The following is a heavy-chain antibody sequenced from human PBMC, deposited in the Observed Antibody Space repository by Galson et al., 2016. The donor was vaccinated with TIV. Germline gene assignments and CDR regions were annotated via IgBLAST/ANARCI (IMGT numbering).Heavy chain of an antibody. D-gene: IGHD2-15*01. J-gene: IGHJ4*02. CDR1: GASMSENH. V-gene: IGHV4-4*07. CDR3: AKDWWVTYTDRPYFEY. Sequence: ETLSLTCTVSGASMSENHWSWIRQPAGKGLEWIGRMYTSVKTDYNPSLESRVTLSADTSKNQFSLRLWSVTAADTAVYFCAKDWWVTYTDRPYFEYWGQGILVTVSS. CDR2: MYTSVKT.